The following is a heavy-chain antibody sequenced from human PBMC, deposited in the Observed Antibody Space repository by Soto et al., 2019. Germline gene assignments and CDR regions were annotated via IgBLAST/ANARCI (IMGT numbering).Heavy chain of an antibody. CDR3: ARLRGYCSGGSCYSSNWFDP. Sequence: QLQLQESGPGLVKPSETLSLTCTVSGGSISSSSYYWGWIRQPPGKGLEWIGSIYYSGSTYYNPSLKSRVTISVDTSKNQFSLKLSSVTAADTAVYYCARLRGYCSGGSCYSSNWFDPWGQGTLVTVSS. V-gene: IGHV4-39*01. J-gene: IGHJ5*02. CDR1: GGSISSSSYY. CDR2: IYYSGST. D-gene: IGHD2-15*01.